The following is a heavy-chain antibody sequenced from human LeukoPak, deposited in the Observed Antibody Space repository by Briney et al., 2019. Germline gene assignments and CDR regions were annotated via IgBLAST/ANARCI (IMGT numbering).Heavy chain of an antibody. J-gene: IGHJ4*02. CDR3: AKDERNWNYNLASQTYD. D-gene: IGHD1-7*01. V-gene: IGHV3-23*01. Sequence: GGSLRLACAASGFRFSSYAMSWVRQAPGKGLEWVSAISGSGVSTYYADSVEGRFTVSRGNSKNTLYLQMSSLRAEDTAVYYCAKDERNWNYNLASQTYDWGQGTLVTVSS. CDR2: ISGSGVST. CDR1: GFRFSSYA.